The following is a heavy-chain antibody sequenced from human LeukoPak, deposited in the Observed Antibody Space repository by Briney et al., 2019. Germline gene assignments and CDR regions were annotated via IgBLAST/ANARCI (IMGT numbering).Heavy chain of an antibody. CDR2: ISGSGGST. CDR1: GFTFSSYA. Sequence: GGSLRLSCVASGFTFSSYAMTWVRQAPGKGLEWVSAISGSGGSTYYADSVKGRFTISRDNSKNTLYLQMNSLTAEDTAVYYCAKDDEYSYGTDYWGQGTLVTVSS. V-gene: IGHV3-23*01. D-gene: IGHD5-18*01. CDR3: AKDDEYSYGTDY. J-gene: IGHJ4*02.